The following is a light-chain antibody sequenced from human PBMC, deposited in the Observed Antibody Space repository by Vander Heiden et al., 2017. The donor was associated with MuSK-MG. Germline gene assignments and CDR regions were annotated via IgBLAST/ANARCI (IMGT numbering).Light chain of an antibody. J-gene: IGLJ3*02. CDR2: GKN. CDR3: NSPDSSGNSWV. V-gene: IGLV3-19*01. Sequence: SSELTQDPAVSVALGQTVRITCQGDSLRSNYASWYQQKPGQAPVLVIYGKNNRPSGIPDRFSGSSSGNTASLTITGAQAEDEADYYCNSPDSSGNSWVVGGGTKLTVL. CDR1: SLRSNY.